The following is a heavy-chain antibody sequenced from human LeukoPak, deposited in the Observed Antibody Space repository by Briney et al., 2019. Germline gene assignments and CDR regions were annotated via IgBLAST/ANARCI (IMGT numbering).Heavy chain of an antibody. V-gene: IGHV3-48*03. Sequence: GGSLRLSCAASGFTFSACEMTWIRQVPGNGLEWLSYISSSGSNTYYADSVKGRFTISRDNAKNSLFLQMNSLRAEDTAVYYCARDYYDSSGYYSHDYWGQGTLVTVSS. D-gene: IGHD3-22*01. CDR2: ISSSGSNT. CDR1: GFTFSACE. J-gene: IGHJ4*02. CDR3: ARDYYDSSGYYSHDY.